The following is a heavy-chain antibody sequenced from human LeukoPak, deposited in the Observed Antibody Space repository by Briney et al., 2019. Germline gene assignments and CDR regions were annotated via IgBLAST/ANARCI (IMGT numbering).Heavy chain of an antibody. CDR2: IIPIFGTA. Sequence: SVKVSCEASGGTFSSYAISWVRQAPGQGLEWMGGIIPIFGTANYAQKFQGRVTITADESTSTAYMELSSLRSEDTAVYYCARGTPVGNLDYYGMDVWGKGTTVTVSS. CDR1: GGTFSSYA. D-gene: IGHD1-14*01. J-gene: IGHJ6*04. V-gene: IGHV1-69*13. CDR3: ARGTPVGNLDYYGMDV.